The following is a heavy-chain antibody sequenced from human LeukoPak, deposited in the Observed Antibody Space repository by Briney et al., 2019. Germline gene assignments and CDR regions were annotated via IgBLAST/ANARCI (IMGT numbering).Heavy chain of an antibody. D-gene: IGHD2/OR15-2a*01. J-gene: IGHJ4*02. CDR1: GFTFSSYG. V-gene: IGHV3-30*18. Sequence: PGGSLRLSCAASGFTFSSYGMHWVRQPPGKGLEWVAVISYDGTDKYYADSVKGRFTISRDNSKNTLYLQMNSLRAEDTTVYYCAKGSNTYPKTFDYWGQGTLVTVSS. CDR2: ISYDGTDK. CDR3: AKGSNTYPKTFDY.